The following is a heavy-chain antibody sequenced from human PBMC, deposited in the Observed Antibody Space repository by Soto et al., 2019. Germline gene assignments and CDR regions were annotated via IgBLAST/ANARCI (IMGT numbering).Heavy chain of an antibody. D-gene: IGHD5-18*01. CDR3: ASLDTAMAYDY. Sequence: QLQLQESGPGLVKPSETLSLNCTVSGGSISSSSYYWGWIRQPPGKGLEWIGSTYYSGSTYYNPSLKSRVTISVDTSKNHFSLKLSSVTAADTAVYYCASLDTAMAYDYWGQGTLVTVSS. J-gene: IGHJ4*02. CDR1: GGSISSSSYY. CDR2: TYYSGST. V-gene: IGHV4-39*01.